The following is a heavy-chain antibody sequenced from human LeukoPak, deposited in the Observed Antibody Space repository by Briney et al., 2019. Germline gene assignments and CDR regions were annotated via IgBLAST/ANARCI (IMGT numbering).Heavy chain of an antibody. CDR2: IYYGGST. Sequence: PSETLSLTCTVSGGSISSDYWSWIRQPPGKGLEWIGYIYYGGSTNYNPSLKSRVTISVDTSKNQFSLRLSSVTAADTAVYYCARINWICDYWGQGTLVTVSS. J-gene: IGHJ4*02. CDR3: ARINWICDY. CDR1: GGSISSDY. V-gene: IGHV4-59*08. D-gene: IGHD1-20*01.